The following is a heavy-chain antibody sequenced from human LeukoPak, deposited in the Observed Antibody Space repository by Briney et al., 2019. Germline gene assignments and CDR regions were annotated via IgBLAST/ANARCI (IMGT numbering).Heavy chain of an antibody. CDR2: INHSGST. Sequence: SETLSLTCAVYGGSFSGYYWSWIRQPPGKGLEWIWEINHSGSTNYNPSLKSRVTISVDTSKNQFSLKLSSVTAADTAVYYCARNVGAAAIDYWGQGNLITVSS. CDR3: ARNVGAAAIDY. V-gene: IGHV4-34*01. D-gene: IGHD6-13*01. CDR1: GGSFSGYY. J-gene: IGHJ4*02.